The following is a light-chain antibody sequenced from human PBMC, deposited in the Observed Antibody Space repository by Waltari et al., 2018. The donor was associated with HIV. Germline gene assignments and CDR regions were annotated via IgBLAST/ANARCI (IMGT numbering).Light chain of an antibody. CDR2: GAS. CDR1: QTVSGSY. V-gene: IGKV3-20*01. J-gene: IGKJ1*01. CDR3: LQYAKSPRT. Sequence: EIVLTQSPGTLSLSPGERATLSCRASQTVSGSYLAWYQQKPGQAPRLLIYGASSRATGIPDRFSGSGSGTDFTLTISRLEPEDFAVYYCLQYAKSPRTLGQGTKVEIK.